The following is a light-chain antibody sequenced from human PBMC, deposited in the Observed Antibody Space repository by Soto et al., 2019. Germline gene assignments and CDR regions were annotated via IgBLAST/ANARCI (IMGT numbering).Light chain of an antibody. Sequence: MSPAPSSLSASVWDRVTNTCRASQSISSYLNWYQQKPGKAPKLLIYAASSLQSGVPSRFSGSGSGADFTLTISSLEPEDFALYYCQQHINWPLTFGGGAKVDI. V-gene: IGKV1-39*01. J-gene: IGKJ4*01. CDR1: QSISSY. CDR3: QQHINWPLT. CDR2: AAS.